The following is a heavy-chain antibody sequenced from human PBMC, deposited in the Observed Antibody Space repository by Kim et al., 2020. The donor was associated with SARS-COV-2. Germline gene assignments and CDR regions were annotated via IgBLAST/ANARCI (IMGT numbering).Heavy chain of an antibody. CDR3: ARVGLYSSTWGAWFDS. CDR1: GYSFTTYA. Sequence: ASVKVSCKASGYSFTTYAIHWVRQAPGQSLEWMGWINAGNGYTQYAQKFQGRVTITRDTSASTMYMELSSLRSEDTTFYYCARVGLYSSTWGAWFDSWGQGTLAT. D-gene: IGHD6-13*01. J-gene: IGHJ5*01. V-gene: IGHV1-3*01. CDR2: INAGNGYT.